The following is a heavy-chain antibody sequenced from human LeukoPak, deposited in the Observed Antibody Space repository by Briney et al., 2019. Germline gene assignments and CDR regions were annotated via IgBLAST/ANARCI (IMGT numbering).Heavy chain of an antibody. D-gene: IGHD6-13*01. V-gene: IGHV4-34*09. CDR1: GGSFSGYY. CDR3: ARDRGYSSSWYWFDP. Sequence: PSETLSLTCAVYGGSFSGYYWSWIRQPPGKGLEWIGEINHSGSTNYNPSLKSRVTISVDTSKNQFSLKLSSVTAADTAVYYCARDRGYSSSWYWFDPWGQGTLVTVSS. CDR2: INHSGST. J-gene: IGHJ5*02.